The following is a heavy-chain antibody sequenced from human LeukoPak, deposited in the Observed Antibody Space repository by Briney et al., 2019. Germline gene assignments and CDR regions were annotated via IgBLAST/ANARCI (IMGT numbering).Heavy chain of an antibody. J-gene: IGHJ4*02. V-gene: IGHV3-53*01. CDR1: GFTVSSNY. CDR3: ARDRRSSGWYGGFDY. D-gene: IGHD6-19*01. Sequence: AGSLRLSCAASGFTVSSNYMSWVRQAPGKGLEWVSVIYAGGSTYYADSVKGRFTMSRDNSENTLYLQMNSLRAEDTAVYYCARDRRSSGWYGGFDYWGQGTLVTVSS. CDR2: IYAGGST.